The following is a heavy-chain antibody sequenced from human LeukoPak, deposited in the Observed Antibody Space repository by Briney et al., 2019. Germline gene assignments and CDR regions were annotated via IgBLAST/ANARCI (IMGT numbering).Heavy chain of an antibody. V-gene: IGHV3-30*03. CDR2: ISYDGSNK. D-gene: IGHD2-21*02. CDR1: GFTFSSYG. Sequence: PGRSLRLSCAASGFTFSSYGMHWVRQAPGKRLEWGAVISYDGSNKYYADSVKGRFTISRDNSKNTLYLQMNSLRAEDTAVYYCARDFRAYCGGDCYSGDAFDIWGQGTMVTVSS. CDR3: ARDFRAYCGGDCYSGDAFDI. J-gene: IGHJ3*02.